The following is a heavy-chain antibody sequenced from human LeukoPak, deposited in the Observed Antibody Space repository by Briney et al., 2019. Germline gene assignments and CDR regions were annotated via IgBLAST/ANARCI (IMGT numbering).Heavy chain of an antibody. J-gene: IGHJ6*02. CDR2: IVVGSGNT. D-gene: IGHD6-19*01. CDR1: GFTFTSSA. V-gene: IGHV1-58*02. CDR3: AADTRSGWYYYYGMDV. Sequence: SVKVSCKASGFTFTSSAMQWARQARGQRLEWIGWIVVGSGNTNYAQKFQERVTITRDMSTSTAYMELSSLRSEDTAVYYCAADTRSGWYYYYGMDVWGQGTTVTVSS.